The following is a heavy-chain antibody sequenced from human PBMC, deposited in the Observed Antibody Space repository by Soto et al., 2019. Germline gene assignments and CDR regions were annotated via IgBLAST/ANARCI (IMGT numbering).Heavy chain of an antibody. CDR2: IRSKAYGGTT. V-gene: IGHV3-49*03. J-gene: IGHJ6*02. D-gene: IGHD6-19*01. CDR3: TRDVSPDNLSSGWYEDYYGMDV. Sequence: GGSLRLSCTASGFTFGDYAMSWFRQAPGKGLEWVGFIRSKAYGGTTEYAASVKGRFTISRDDSKSIAYLQMNSLKTEDTAVCYCTRDVSPDNLSSGWYEDYYGMDVWGQGTTVTVSS. CDR1: GFTFGDYA.